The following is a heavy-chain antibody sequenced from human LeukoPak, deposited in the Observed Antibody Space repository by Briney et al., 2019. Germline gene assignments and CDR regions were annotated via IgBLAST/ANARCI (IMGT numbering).Heavy chain of an antibody. CDR2: IKQDGSEK. CDR1: GFTFSSYW. D-gene: IGHD2-2*01. CDR3: AKEPFSYCSSTSCSPDP. J-gene: IGHJ5*02. Sequence: GGSLRLSCAASGFTFSSYWMSWVRQAPGKGLEWMANIKQDGSEKYYADSVKGRFTISRDNSKNTLYLQMNSLRAEDTAVYYCAKEPFSYCSSTSCSPDPWGQGTLVTVSS. V-gene: IGHV3-7*01.